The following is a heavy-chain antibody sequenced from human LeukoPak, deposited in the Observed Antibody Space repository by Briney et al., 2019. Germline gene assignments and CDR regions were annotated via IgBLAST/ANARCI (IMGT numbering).Heavy chain of an antibody. V-gene: IGHV1-18*01. Sequence: ASVKVSCKASGYTFTNYGISWVRQAPGQGLEWMGWISAYNGNTNYAQKLQGRVTMTTDTSTSTGYMELRSLRSDDTAVYYCARFKATYYYYYGMDVWGQGTTVTVSS. CDR3: ARFKATYYYYYGMDV. CDR2: ISAYNGNT. J-gene: IGHJ6*02. CDR1: GYTFTNYG.